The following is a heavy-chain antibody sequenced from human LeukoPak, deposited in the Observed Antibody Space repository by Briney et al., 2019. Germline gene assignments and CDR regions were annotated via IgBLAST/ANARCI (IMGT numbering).Heavy chain of an antibody. D-gene: IGHD3-22*01. CDR1: GFTFSSYW. J-gene: IGHJ4*02. V-gene: IGHV3-7*03. Sequence: PGGSLRPSCAASGFTFSSYWMSWVRQAPGKGLEWVANIKQDGSEKYYVDSVKSRFTISRDNAKNSLYLQMNSLRAEDTAVYYCAREAYYYDSSGYWYFDYWGQGTLVTVSS. CDR2: IKQDGSEK. CDR3: AREAYYYDSSGYWYFDY.